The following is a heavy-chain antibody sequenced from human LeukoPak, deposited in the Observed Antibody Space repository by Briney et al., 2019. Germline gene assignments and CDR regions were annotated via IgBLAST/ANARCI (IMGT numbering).Heavy chain of an antibody. CDR1: GYTFTSYG. V-gene: IGHV1-18*01. CDR2: ISAYNGNT. Sequence: ASVKLSCKASGYTFTSYGISWVRQAPGQGLEWMGWISAYNGNTHYAQKLQGRVTMTTDTSTSTAYMQLRSRRSDDTAVHYCAREGGYCSGGSCGMDVWGQGATLTVSS. CDR3: AREGGYCSGGSCGMDV. D-gene: IGHD2-15*01. J-gene: IGHJ6*01.